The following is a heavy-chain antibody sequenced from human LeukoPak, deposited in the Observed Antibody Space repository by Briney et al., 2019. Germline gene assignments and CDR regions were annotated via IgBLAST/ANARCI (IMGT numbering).Heavy chain of an antibody. CDR3: SIHLSRVY. CDR1: GFYFGDSV. D-gene: IGHD2/OR15-2a*01. Sequence: AGRSLTLLCATSGFYFGDSVMTWVRQAPGKGLEWVGFIRRKASGGTTYYAESVRSRFTISRDDSQSIAYLQMNSLRSEDTAMYYWSIHLSRVYWGKASLLTVSS. CDR2: IRRKASGGTT. J-gene: IGHJ4*02. V-gene: IGHV3-49*04.